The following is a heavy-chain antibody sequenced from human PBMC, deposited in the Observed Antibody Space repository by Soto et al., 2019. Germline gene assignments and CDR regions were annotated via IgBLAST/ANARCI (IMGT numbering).Heavy chain of an antibody. CDR3: ARTHDYGDYALNY. V-gene: IGHV3-9*01. J-gene: IGHJ4*02. CDR2: ISWNSGSI. D-gene: IGHD4-17*01. CDR1: GFTFDDYA. Sequence: LRLSCAASGFTFDDYAMHWVRQAPGKGLEWVSGISWNSGSIGYADSVKGRFTISRDNAKNSLYLQMNSLRAEDTALYYCARTHDYGDYALNYWGQGTLVTVS.